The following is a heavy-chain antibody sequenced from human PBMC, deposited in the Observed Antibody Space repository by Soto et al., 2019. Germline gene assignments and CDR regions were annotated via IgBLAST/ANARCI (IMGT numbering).Heavy chain of an antibody. Sequence: QHPGKGLEWVGYIWYSGSTYYNPSLKSRVTISVDTTKNQFSLKLSSVTAADTAVYYCARAATGYSSGWYIDFDYWGQGTLVTVSS. CDR3: ARAATGYSSGWYIDFDY. D-gene: IGHD6-19*01. J-gene: IGHJ4*02. V-gene: IGHV4-31*02. CDR2: IWYSGST.